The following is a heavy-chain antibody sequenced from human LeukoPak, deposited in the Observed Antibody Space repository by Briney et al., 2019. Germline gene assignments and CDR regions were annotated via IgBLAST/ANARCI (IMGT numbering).Heavy chain of an antibody. V-gene: IGHV3-33*06. Sequence: QAGGSLRLSCAASGFTFSSYGMHWVRQAPGKGLEWVAVIWYDGSNKYYADSVKGRFTISRDNSKNTLYLQMNSLRAEDTAVYYCAKDHLELDYYYYYMDVWGKGTTVTVSS. CDR1: GFTFSSYG. CDR3: AKDHLELDYYYYYMDV. D-gene: IGHD1-7*01. CDR2: IWYDGSNK. J-gene: IGHJ6*03.